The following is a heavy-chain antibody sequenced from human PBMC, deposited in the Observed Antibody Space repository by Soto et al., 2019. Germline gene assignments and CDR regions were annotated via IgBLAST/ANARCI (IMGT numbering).Heavy chain of an antibody. CDR2: INGRSNYK. D-gene: IGHD1-26*01. CDR1: GFALTTYT. V-gene: IGHV3-21*01. Sequence: GGSLRLSCVASGFALTTYTMNWVRQGPGTGLEWVSSINGRSNYKYYSDSVKGRFTVSRDNAQNSLFLQISRLGPEDTAVYYCVREDGVVGASSAFDSWGQGTLVTVSS. J-gene: IGHJ4*02. CDR3: VREDGVVGASSAFDS.